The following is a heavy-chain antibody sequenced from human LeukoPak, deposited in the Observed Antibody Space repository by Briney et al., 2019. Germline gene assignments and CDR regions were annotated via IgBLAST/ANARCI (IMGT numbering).Heavy chain of an antibody. J-gene: IGHJ4*02. Sequence: RGSLRLSRAASGFTFSSYWMNWVRQAPGKGLEWVSYISSSSSTIYYADSVKGRFTISRDNAKNSLYLQMNSLRAEDTAVYYCARDLTQGAGSQGFDYWGQGTLVTVSS. CDR3: ARDLTQGAGSQGFDY. D-gene: IGHD5-24*01. CDR1: GFTFSSYW. CDR2: ISSSSSTI. V-gene: IGHV3-48*01.